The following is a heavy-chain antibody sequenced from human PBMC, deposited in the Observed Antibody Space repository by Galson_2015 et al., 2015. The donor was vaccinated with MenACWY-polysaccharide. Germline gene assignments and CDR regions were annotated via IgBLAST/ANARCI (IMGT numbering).Heavy chain of an antibody. CDR2: ISSRATLI. CDR1: RFSFSDNY. D-gene: IGHD5-24*01. V-gene: IGHV3-11*01. J-gene: IGHJ5*02. CDR3: VGLLEMACHH. Sequence: SLRLSCAASRFSFSDNYMSWIRQAPGKGLEWVSYISSRATLIYYADSVKGRLTISRDNAKNSLYLQMNSLRPEDTAVYYSVGLLEMACHHWGQGTPVTVSS.